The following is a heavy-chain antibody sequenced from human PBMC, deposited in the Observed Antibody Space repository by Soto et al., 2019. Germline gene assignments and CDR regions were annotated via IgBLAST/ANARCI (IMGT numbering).Heavy chain of an antibody. Sequence: QVQLVESGGGLVKPGGSLRLSCAASGLTVRDYYMSWIRQAPGKGLEWVSYISSSDSTKYYADSVKGRFTISRDNAKISLYLKMNSLRADDTAVYYCARGDGLNWFDPWGQGTLVTVSS. CDR3: ARGDGLNWFDP. J-gene: IGHJ5*02. V-gene: IGHV3-11*01. CDR1: GLTVRDYY. CDR2: ISSSDSTK.